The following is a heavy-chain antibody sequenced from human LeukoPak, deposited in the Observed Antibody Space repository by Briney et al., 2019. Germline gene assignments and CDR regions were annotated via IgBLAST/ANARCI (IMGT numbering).Heavy chain of an antibody. Sequence: GESLKISCKGSGYSFISYWTGWVRQMPGKGLEWMGITYPGDSDTRYSPSFQGQVTISADKSISTAYLQWSSLKASDTAMYYCARLIGYCSGGSFYLDYWGQGTLVTVSS. D-gene: IGHD2-15*01. CDR1: GYSFISYW. J-gene: IGHJ4*02. CDR2: TYPGDSDT. CDR3: ARLIGYCSGGSFYLDY. V-gene: IGHV5-51*01.